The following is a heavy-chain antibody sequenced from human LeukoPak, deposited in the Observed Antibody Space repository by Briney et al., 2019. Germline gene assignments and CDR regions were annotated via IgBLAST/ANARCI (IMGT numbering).Heavy chain of an antibody. V-gene: IGHV4-59*01. CDR1: GGSIRSYY. Sequence: PSETLSLTCTVSGGSIRSYYWSWIRHPPGKGLEWIGYIYYSGSTNYNPSLKSRVTISVDTSENQFSLKLSSVTAADTAVYYCAGDVILTGYDYGMDVWGQGTTVTVSS. J-gene: IGHJ6*02. CDR3: AGDVILTGYDYGMDV. CDR2: IYYSGST. D-gene: IGHD3-9*01.